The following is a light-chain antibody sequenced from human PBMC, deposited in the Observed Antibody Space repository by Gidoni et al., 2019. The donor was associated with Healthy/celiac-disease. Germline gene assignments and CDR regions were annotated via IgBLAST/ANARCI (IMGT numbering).Light chain of an antibody. Sequence: VLTQPPSVSGAPGQRVTISCTGSSSNIGAGYDVHWYQQLPGTAPKLLIYGNSNRPSGVPDRFSGSKSGTSASLAITGLQAEDEADYYCQSYDSSLSGSVVFGGGTKLTV. CDR1: SSNIGAGYD. V-gene: IGLV1-40*01. CDR2: GNS. CDR3: QSYDSSLSGSVV. J-gene: IGLJ2*01.